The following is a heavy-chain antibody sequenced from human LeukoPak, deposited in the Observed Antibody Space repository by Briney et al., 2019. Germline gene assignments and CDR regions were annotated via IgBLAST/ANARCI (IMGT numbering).Heavy chain of an antibody. V-gene: IGHV4-39*01. Sequence: PSETLSLTCTVSGGSISSSYYYWGWIHQPPGKGLEWIGSIYYSGSTYYNPSLKSRVTISVDTSKNQFSLKLRSVTAADTAVYYCARCPHPDDYVDYWGQGTLVTVSS. CDR3: ARCPHPDDYVDY. J-gene: IGHJ4*02. CDR2: IYYSGST. CDR1: GGSISSSYYY.